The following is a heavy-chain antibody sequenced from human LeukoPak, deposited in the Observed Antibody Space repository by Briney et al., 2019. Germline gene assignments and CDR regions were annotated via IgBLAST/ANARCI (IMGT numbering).Heavy chain of an antibody. V-gene: IGHV4-4*07. CDR3: ARMKNTMVRGVIIDY. CDR2: IYTSGST. CDR1: GGSISSYY. D-gene: IGHD3-10*01. Sequence: PSETLSLTCTVSGGSISSYYWSWIRQPAGRGLVWIGRIYTSGSTNYNPSLKSRVTMSVDTSKNQFSLKLSSVTAADTAVYYCARMKNTMVRGVIIDYWGQGTLVTVSS. J-gene: IGHJ4*02.